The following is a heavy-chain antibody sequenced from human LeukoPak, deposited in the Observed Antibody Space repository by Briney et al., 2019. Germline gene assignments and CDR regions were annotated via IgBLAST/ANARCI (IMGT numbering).Heavy chain of an antibody. Sequence: PSETLSLTCSVSGFSIGTGYSWGWIRQPPGKGLEWIGTIYHRGNTYYNPSLMSRVTISLDTSKNQFSLKLSSVTAADTAVYYCARSTVVTLVDYWGQGTLVTVSS. CDR2: IYHRGNT. CDR1: GFSIGTGYS. V-gene: IGHV4-38-2*01. J-gene: IGHJ4*02. D-gene: IGHD4-23*01. CDR3: ARSTVVTLVDY.